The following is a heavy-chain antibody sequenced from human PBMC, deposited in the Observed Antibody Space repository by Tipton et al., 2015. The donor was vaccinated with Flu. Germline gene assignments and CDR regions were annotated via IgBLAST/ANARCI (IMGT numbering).Heavy chain of an antibody. CDR3: AREEAVDHFGSAIRY. Sequence: TLSLTCTVSADSISDYYWSWVRQSAGKGLEWIGRIYPGVSTNYNPSLKSRLTLSVDTSKRQFSLRLTSVTAAGTAVYFCAREEAVDHFGSAIRYWGQGTLVTVSS. CDR2: IYPGVST. V-gene: IGHV4-4*07. J-gene: IGHJ4*02. CDR1: ADSISDYY. D-gene: IGHD3-10*01.